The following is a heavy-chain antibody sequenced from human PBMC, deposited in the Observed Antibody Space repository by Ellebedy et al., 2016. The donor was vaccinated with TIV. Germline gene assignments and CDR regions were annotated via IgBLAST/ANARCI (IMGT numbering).Heavy chain of an antibody. CDR2: IYYSGST. Sequence: SCTVSGGSISTGDYYWSWIRQPPGKGLEWIGYIYYSGSTFYNPSLKSRLTISLDTSKNHLSLKLSSVTAADTAMYYCARGGVDRPHALDIWGQGTVVTVSS. CDR1: GGSISTGDYY. J-gene: IGHJ3*02. CDR3: ARGGVDRPHALDI. D-gene: IGHD3-10*01. V-gene: IGHV4-30-4*01.